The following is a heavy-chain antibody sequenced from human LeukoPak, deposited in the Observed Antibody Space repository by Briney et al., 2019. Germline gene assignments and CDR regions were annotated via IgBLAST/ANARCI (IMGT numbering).Heavy chain of an antibody. CDR2: INPNSGGT. V-gene: IGHV1-2*02. J-gene: IGHJ4*02. D-gene: IGHD5-24*01. CDR3: ARIGYTHYFDY. Sequence: ASVKVSCKASGYTFTDYYLHWVPQAPGQGLEWMGWINPNSGGTNYAQTFQGRVTMTRDTSITTAYLELSRLRSDDTAVYYCARIGYTHYFDYWGQGTLVTVSS. CDR1: GYTFTDYY.